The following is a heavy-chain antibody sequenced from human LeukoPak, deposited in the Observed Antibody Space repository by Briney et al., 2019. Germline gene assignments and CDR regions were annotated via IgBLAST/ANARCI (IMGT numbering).Heavy chain of an antibody. CDR2: ISAYNGNT. V-gene: IGHV1-18*01. Sequence: ASVKVSCKASGYTFTSYGISWVRQAPGQGLEWMGWISAYNGNTNYAQKLQGRVTMTTDTSTSTAFMELRSLRSDDTAVYYCARDDYSNYIMDVWGQGTTVTVSS. J-gene: IGHJ6*02. CDR1: GYTFTSYG. CDR3: ARDDYSNYIMDV. D-gene: IGHD4-11*01.